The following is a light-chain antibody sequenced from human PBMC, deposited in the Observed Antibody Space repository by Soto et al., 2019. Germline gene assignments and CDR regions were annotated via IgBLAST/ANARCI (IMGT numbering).Light chain of an antibody. CDR3: SSYTTSRTRV. CDR1: SSDVGGYNY. J-gene: IGLJ3*02. V-gene: IGLV2-14*03. CDR2: DVS. Sequence: QSALTQPASVSGPPGQSITISCTGTSSDVGGYNYVSWYQQHPGKAPKVIIYDVSSRPSGVSNRFSGSKSGNTASLTISGLQADDEADYYCSSYTTSRTRVFGGGTQLTVL.